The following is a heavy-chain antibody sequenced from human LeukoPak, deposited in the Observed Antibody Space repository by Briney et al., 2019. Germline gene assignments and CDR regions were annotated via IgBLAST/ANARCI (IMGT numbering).Heavy chain of an antibody. J-gene: IGHJ5*02. CDR2: ISYSGGT. Sequence: SETLSLTCTLSGGSIYSRGFYWGWIRQSPGKRLEWIGSISYSGGTFYNPSLKSRVTISIDTSKNQFSLKLTSATAADTSVYYCARQDDQDHGHPNWFDPWDQGTLVTVSS. V-gene: IGHV4-39*01. D-gene: IGHD1-14*01. CDR3: ARQDDQDHGHPNWFDP. CDR1: GGSIYSRGFY.